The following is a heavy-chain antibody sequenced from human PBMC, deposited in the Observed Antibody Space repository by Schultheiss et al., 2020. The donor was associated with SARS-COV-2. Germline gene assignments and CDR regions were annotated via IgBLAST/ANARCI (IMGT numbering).Heavy chain of an antibody. CDR2: ISGSGGST. CDR3: ARERRELVRFLEWVGDAFDI. D-gene: IGHD3-3*01. J-gene: IGHJ3*02. Sequence: GGSLRLSCAASGFTFSSYAMSWVRQAPGKGLEWVSVISGSGGSTYYADSVKGRFTISRDNSKNTLYLQMNSLRAEDTAVYYCARERRELVRFLEWVGDAFDIWGQGTMVTVSS. V-gene: IGHV3-23*01. CDR1: GFTFSSYA.